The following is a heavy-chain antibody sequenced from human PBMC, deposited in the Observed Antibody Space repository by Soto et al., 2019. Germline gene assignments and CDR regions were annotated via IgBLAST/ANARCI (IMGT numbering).Heavy chain of an antibody. CDR2: IYYSGST. V-gene: IGHV4-30-4*01. Sequence: SETLSLTCTVSGGSISSGDYYWSWIRQPPGKGLEWIGYIYYSGSTYYNPSLKSRITISVDTSKNQFSLKLSSVTAADTAVYYCARHAGIDDAFDIWGQGTMVTVSS. CDR1: GGSISSGDYY. CDR3: ARHAGIDDAFDI. D-gene: IGHD1-26*01. J-gene: IGHJ3*02.